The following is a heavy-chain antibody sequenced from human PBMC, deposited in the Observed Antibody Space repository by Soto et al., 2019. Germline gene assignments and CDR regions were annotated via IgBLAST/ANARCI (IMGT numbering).Heavy chain of an antibody. Sequence: QVQLVQSGAEVKKPGASVKVSCKASGYTFTSYGISWVRQAPGQGLEWMGWISAYNGNTNYAQKLQGRVNMTTDTSTSTAYMGLRSLRSDDTAVYYCARVRCSGGSCYLAGYYYYMDVWGKGTTVTVSS. J-gene: IGHJ6*03. CDR3: ARVRCSGGSCYLAGYYYYMDV. CDR2: ISAYNGNT. D-gene: IGHD2-15*01. V-gene: IGHV1-18*01. CDR1: GYTFTSYG.